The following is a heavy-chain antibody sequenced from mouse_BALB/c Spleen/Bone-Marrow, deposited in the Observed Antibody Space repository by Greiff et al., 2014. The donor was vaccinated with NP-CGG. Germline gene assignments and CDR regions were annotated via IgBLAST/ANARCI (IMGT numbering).Heavy chain of an antibody. CDR3: ATYYRYDRRFAY. V-gene: IGHV14-3*02. Sequence: EVKLMESGAELVKPGASVKLSCTASGFNIKDTYMHWVKQRPEQGLEWIGRIDLANGNTKYDPKFQGKATITADTSSNTAYLQLSSLTSEDTAVYYCATYYRYDRRFAYWGQGTLVTVSA. J-gene: IGHJ3*01. CDR1: GFNIKDTY. D-gene: IGHD2-14*01. CDR2: IDLANGNT.